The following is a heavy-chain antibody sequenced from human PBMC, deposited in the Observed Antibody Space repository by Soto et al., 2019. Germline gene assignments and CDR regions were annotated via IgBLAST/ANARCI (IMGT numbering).Heavy chain of an antibody. J-gene: IGHJ5*02. CDR2: ISYDGSNK. CDR1: GFTFSSYG. CDR3: AKEGGYCTSTSCAPTSNWFDP. D-gene: IGHD2-2*01. V-gene: IGHV3-30*18. Sequence: QVQLVESGGGVVQPGRSLRLSCAASGFTFSSYGMHWVRQAPGKGLEWVAIISYDGSNKYYADSVKGRFTISRDNSKNTLSLQMNSLRAEDTAVYYCAKEGGYCTSTSCAPTSNWFDPWGQGTLVTVSS.